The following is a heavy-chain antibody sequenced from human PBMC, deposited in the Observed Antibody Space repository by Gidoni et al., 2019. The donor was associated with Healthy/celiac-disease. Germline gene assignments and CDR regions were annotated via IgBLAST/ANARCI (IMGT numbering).Heavy chain of an antibody. CDR3: AKEGGGGYDWAGAYYYGMDV. CDR1: GFPFSSYA. CDR2: SSGSGGST. Sequence: EVQLLESGGGLVQPGGSLRLSCAASGFPFSSYAMSWVRPAPGKGLVWGSASSGSGGSTDYADSVKGRFTSSRDNSKNTLYLQMNSLRAEDTAVYYCAKEGGGGYDWAGAYYYGMDVWGQGTTVTVSS. D-gene: IGHD5-12*01. J-gene: IGHJ6*02. V-gene: IGHV3-23*01.